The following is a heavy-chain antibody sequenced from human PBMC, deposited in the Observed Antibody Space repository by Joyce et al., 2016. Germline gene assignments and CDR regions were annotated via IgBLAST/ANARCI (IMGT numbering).Heavy chain of an antibody. D-gene: IGHD6-19*01. CDR2: ISYDGSNK. CDR3: GKAAVADPIDY. CDR1: GFAFSSFG. J-gene: IGHJ4*02. Sequence: QVQLVESGGGVVQPGRSLRLSCVASGFAFSSFGMHWVRQAPGKGLEWVALISYDGSNKYYVDSVKGRFAISRENSKNTMYLQMNSLRAEDTAVYYCGKAAVADPIDYWGQGTLVTVSS. V-gene: IGHV3-30*18.